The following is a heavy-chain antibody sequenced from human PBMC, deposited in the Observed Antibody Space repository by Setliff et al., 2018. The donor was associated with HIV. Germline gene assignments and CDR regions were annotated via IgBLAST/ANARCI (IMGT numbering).Heavy chain of an antibody. CDR1: GGSFTNYY. D-gene: IGHD2-2*01. CDR2: INHSGST. Sequence: SETLSLTCVVYGGSFTNYYWSWIRQPPGKGLECIGEINHSGSTNYNPSLKSRVTISVDTSKNQFSLKLNSMTAADTAVYFCARKVGGDFDYWGQGTLVTVS. CDR3: ARKVGGDFDY. J-gene: IGHJ4*02. V-gene: IGHV4-34*01.